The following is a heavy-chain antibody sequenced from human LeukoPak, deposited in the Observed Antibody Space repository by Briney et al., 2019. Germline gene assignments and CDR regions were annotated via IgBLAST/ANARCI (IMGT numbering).Heavy chain of an antibody. V-gene: IGHV3-30*04. CDR1: GFTFSSYA. J-gene: IGHJ5*02. CDR2: ISYDGSNK. CDR3: ARDSRLYGSGRLNMNWFDP. Sequence: PGRSLRLSCAASGFTFSSYAVHWVRPAPGKGLEGVAVISYDGSNKYYADSVKGRFTISRDNSKNTRCVKVNSLRAEETAVYYCARDSRLYGSGRLNMNWFDPWGQGTLVTVSS. D-gene: IGHD3-10*01.